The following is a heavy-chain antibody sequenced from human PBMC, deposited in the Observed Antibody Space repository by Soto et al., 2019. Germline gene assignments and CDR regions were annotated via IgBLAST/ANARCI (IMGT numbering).Heavy chain of an antibody. Sequence: QVQLVESGGGVVQPGXXLRLXCAASGFTFSSYAMHWVRQAPGKXXXWVAVISYDGSNKYYADSVKGRFTISRDNSKNTLYLQMNSLRAEDTAVYYCARGHGSDYGDRTLHWGQGTLVTVSS. CDR2: ISYDGSNK. CDR1: GFTFSSYA. V-gene: IGHV3-30-3*01. J-gene: IGHJ4*02. CDR3: ARGHGSDYGDRTLH. D-gene: IGHD4-17*01.